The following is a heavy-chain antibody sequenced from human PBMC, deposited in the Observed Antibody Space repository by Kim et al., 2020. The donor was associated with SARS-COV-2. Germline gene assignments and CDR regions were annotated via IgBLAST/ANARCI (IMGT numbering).Heavy chain of an antibody. J-gene: IGHJ6*02. D-gene: IGHD6-13*01. CDR3: TSKNYQSGYSSSWVFGYYYYYGMDV. CDR2: IRSKAYGGTT. Sequence: GGSLRLSCTASGFTFGDYAMSWVRQAPGKGLEWVGFIRSKAYGGTTEYAATVKGRFTISRDDSKSIAYLQMNSLKTEDTAVYYCTSKNYQSGYSSSWVFGYYYYYGMDVWGQGTTVTVSS. V-gene: IGHV3-49*04. CDR1: GFTFGDYA.